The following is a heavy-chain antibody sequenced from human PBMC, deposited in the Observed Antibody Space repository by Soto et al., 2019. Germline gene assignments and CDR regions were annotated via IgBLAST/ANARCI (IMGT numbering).Heavy chain of an antibody. CDR2: IIPIFGTA. D-gene: IGHD4-17*01. Sequence: QVQLVQSGAEVKKPGSSVKVSCKASGGTFSSYAISWVRQAPGQGLEWMGGIIPIFGTANYAQKFQCRVTITADESTSTAYMELSSLRSEYTAVYYCASYSTWGDYGPQPVQSFDYYGMDFWGQGTTVTVSS. CDR1: GGTFSSYA. J-gene: IGHJ6*02. CDR3: ASYSTWGDYGPQPVQSFDYYGMDF. V-gene: IGHV1-69*01.